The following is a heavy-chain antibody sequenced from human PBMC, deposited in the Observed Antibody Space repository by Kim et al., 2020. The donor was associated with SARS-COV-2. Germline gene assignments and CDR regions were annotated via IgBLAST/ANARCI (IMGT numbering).Heavy chain of an antibody. J-gene: IGHJ5*01. CDR1: GFTFSSYW. Sequence: GGSLRLSCAASGFTFSSYWMHWVRQAPGKGLVWVAYXKSDGSSTNYADSVKGRFTISRXXAKNTXYLQXXSLRXEDTXVYYCXXSQXXXNWXXXWG. CDR2: XKSDGSST. V-gene: IGHV3-74*01. D-gene: IGHD1-20*01. CDR3: XXSQXXXNWXXX.